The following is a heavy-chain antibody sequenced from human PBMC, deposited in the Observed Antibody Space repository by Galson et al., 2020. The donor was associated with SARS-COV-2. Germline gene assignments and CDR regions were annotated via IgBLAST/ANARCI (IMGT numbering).Heavy chain of an antibody. D-gene: IGHD3-3*01. CDR2: IWYDGSNK. J-gene: IGHJ6*03. CDR3: AKDLSAFTIFGVVIVMDV. Sequence: GGSLRLSCAASGFTFSSYGMHWVCQAPGKGLEWVAVIWYDGSNKYYADSVKGRFTISRDNSKNTLYLQMNSLRAEDTAVYYCAKDLSAFTIFGVVIVMDVWGKGTTVTVSS. V-gene: IGHV3-33*06. CDR1: GFTFSSYG.